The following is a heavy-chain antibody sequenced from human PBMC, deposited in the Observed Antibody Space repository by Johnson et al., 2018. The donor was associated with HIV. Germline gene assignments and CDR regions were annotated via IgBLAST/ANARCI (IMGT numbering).Heavy chain of an antibody. CDR3: AKPMGGEDAFDI. Sequence: QVHLVESGGGVVQPGRSLRLSCAASGFTFSSYGMHWVRQAPGKGLEWVAVISNDVNNKYYADSVKGRFTISRDNSKNPLYLQMNSLRAEDTAVYYCAKPMGGEDAFDIWGQGTTVTVYS. CDR2: ISNDVNNK. J-gene: IGHJ3*02. D-gene: IGHD3-16*01. V-gene: IGHV3-30*18. CDR1: GFTFSSYG.